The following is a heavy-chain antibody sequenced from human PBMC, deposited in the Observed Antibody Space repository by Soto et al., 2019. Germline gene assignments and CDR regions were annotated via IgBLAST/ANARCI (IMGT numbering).Heavy chain of an antibody. CDR1: GFTFSSYA. Sequence: EVQLLESGGGLVQPGGSLRLSCAASGFTFSSYAMSWVRQAPGKGLEWVLAISGSAGSTYYADSVKGRFTISRDNSKNTLYLQMNSLRAEDTAVFYCTKDLWPYLPAGGEFDSWGQGTLVTVSS. V-gene: IGHV3-23*01. D-gene: IGHD3-16*01. CDR3: TKDLWPYLPAGGEFDS. CDR2: ISGSAGST. J-gene: IGHJ4*02.